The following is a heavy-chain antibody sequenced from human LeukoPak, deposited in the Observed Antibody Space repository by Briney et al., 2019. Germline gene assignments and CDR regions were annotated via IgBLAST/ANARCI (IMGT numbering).Heavy chain of an antibody. CDR1: GDSISSDY. Sequence: PSETLSLTCAVSGDSISSDYWSWIRQPPGKGLEWIGYIYYTGSTNYNPSLKSRVTISVDTSKNQFSLKLSSVTAADTAVYYCARYYDSSGYFQQDAFDIWGQGTMVTVSS. CDR3: ARYYDSSGYFQQDAFDI. D-gene: IGHD3-22*01. V-gene: IGHV4-59*08. J-gene: IGHJ3*02. CDR2: IYYTGST.